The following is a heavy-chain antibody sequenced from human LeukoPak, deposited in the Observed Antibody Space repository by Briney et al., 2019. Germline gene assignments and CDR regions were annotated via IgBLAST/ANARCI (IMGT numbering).Heavy chain of an antibody. J-gene: IGHJ3*02. CDR1: GFTFSSYA. Sequence: GGSLRPSCAASGFTFSSYAMSWVRQAPGKGLEWVSAISGSGGSTYYADSVKGRFTISRDNSKNTLYLQMNSLRAEDTAVYYCARVGSSPIPFDIWGQGTMVTVSS. V-gene: IGHV3-23*01. CDR2: ISGSGGST. D-gene: IGHD2-2*02. CDR3: ARVGSSPIPFDI.